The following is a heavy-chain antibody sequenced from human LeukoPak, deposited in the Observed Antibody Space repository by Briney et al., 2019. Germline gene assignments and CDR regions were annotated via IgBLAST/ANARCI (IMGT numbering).Heavy chain of an antibody. J-gene: IGHJ4*02. Sequence: SETLSLTCTVSGGSISSSSYYWGWIRQPPGKGLEWIGSIYYSGSTYYNPSLKSRVTISVDTSKNQFSLKLSSVTAADTAVYYCARGSRGGSSWYYFDYWGQGTLVTVSS. CDR1: GGSISSSSYY. D-gene: IGHD6-13*01. V-gene: IGHV4-39*07. CDR2: IYYSGST. CDR3: ARGSRGGSSWYYFDY.